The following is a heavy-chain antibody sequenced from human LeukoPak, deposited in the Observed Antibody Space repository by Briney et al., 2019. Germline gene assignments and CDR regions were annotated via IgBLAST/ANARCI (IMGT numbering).Heavy chain of an antibody. CDR3: ARGSRTPTRRNTIFGGSGYYYYGMDV. J-gene: IGHJ6*02. CDR2: MNPNSGNT. D-gene: IGHD3-3*01. Sequence: ASVKVSCKASGYTFTSYDINWVRQATGQGLEWMGWMNPNSGNTGYAQKFQGRVTMTRNTSISTAYMELSSLRSEDTAVYCCARGSRTPTRRNTIFGGSGYYYYGMDVWGQGTTVTVSS. CDR1: GYTFTSYD. V-gene: IGHV1-8*01.